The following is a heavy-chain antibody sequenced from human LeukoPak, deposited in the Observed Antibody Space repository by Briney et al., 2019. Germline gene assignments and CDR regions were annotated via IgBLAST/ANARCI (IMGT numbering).Heavy chain of an antibody. CDR1: GFRFDDCA. Sequence: PGRSLRLSCAASGFRFDDCAMHWVRQAPGKGLEWVSGISWNGDNRDYADSVKGRFTISRDNAENSLYQQMNSLRAEDTALYYCAKARSALAGANFDSWGQGTLVTVSS. D-gene: IGHD6-19*01. V-gene: IGHV3-9*01. CDR2: ISWNGDNR. CDR3: AKARSALAGANFDS. J-gene: IGHJ4*02.